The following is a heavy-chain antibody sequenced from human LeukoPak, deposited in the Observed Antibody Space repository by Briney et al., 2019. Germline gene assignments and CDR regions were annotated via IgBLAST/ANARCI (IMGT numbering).Heavy chain of an antibody. CDR2: INHSGST. D-gene: IGHD3-10*02. Sequence: SETLSLTCAVYGGSFSGYYWSWIRQPPGKGLEWIGEINHSGSTNYNPSLKSRVTISVDTSKNQFSLKLSSVTAADTAVYYCARHVPQGIDIWGQGTMVTVSS. V-gene: IGHV4-34*01. J-gene: IGHJ3*02. CDR3: ARHVPQGIDI. CDR1: GGSFSGYY.